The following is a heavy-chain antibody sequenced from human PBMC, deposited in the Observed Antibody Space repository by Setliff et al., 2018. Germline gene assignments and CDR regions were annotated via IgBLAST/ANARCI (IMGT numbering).Heavy chain of an antibody. J-gene: IGHJ6*02. CDR3: AADQPKEWLRYYYYGMDV. Sequence: GGSLRLSCAASGFTFSSYAMHWVRQAPGKGLEWVAVISYDGSNKYYADSVKGRFTISRDNFKNTLYLQMNSLRSEDTAVYYCAADQPKEWLRYYYYGMDVWGQGTTVTVSS. CDR2: ISYDGSNK. V-gene: IGHV3-30-3*01. CDR1: GFTFSSYA. D-gene: IGHD3-3*01.